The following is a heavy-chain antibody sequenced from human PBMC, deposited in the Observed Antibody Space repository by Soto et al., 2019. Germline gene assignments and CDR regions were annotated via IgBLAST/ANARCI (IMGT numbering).Heavy chain of an antibody. Sequence: QVHLVESGGGVVQPGRSLRLSCAASGFTFSNYALHWVRQAPGKGLEWVAVISYDGSNKYYADSVKGRFTISRDKSKNTLYLQMNSLRPEDTAVYYCARDRGGDCSFSDYWGQGTLVTISS. D-gene: IGHD2-21*02. CDR3: ARDRGGDCSFSDY. CDR2: ISYDGSNK. CDR1: GFTFSNYA. J-gene: IGHJ4*02. V-gene: IGHV3-30-3*01.